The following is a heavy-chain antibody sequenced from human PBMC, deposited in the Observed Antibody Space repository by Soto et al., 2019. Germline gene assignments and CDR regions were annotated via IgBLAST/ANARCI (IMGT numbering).Heavy chain of an antibody. V-gene: IGHV3-74*01. CDR3: ARCGSLNWYFDL. CDR1: GFTFSSYW. CDR2: INSDGSNT. D-gene: IGHD1-26*01. J-gene: IGHJ2*01. Sequence: EVQLVESGGGLVQPGGSLRLSCAASGFTFSSYWMHWVRQAPGKGLVWVSRINSDGSNTNYAESVKGRFTISRDNAKNTLYLQMNSLRAEDTAVYYCARCGSLNWYFDLWGRGTLVTVSS.